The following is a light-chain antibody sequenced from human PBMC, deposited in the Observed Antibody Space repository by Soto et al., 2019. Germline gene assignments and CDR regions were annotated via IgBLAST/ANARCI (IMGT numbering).Light chain of an antibody. CDR3: QQYDYWWT. J-gene: IGKJ1*01. Sequence: VMTQSPATLSVSPGERATLSCRVSQSVSSNLAWYRQKPGQAPRLLIYSASARATGVPVRFSGSGSGTEFTLTISDLQSEDFGIYYCQQYDYWWTFGQGTRVEI. CDR2: SAS. CDR1: QSVSSN. V-gene: IGKV3-15*01.